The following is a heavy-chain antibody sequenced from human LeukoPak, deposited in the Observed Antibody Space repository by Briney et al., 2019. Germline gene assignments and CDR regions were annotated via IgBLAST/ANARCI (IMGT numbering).Heavy chain of an antibody. J-gene: IGHJ4*02. CDR2: ISGSGGST. Sequence: PGGSLRLSCAASGFTFSSYAMSWVRQAPGKGLEWVSAISGSGGSTYYADSVKGRFTISRDNSKNTLYLQMNSLRAEDTAVYYCAKDLMSSGWPRQDFDYWGQGTLVTVSS. V-gene: IGHV3-23*01. CDR3: AKDLMSSGWPRQDFDY. CDR1: GFTFSSYA. D-gene: IGHD6-19*01.